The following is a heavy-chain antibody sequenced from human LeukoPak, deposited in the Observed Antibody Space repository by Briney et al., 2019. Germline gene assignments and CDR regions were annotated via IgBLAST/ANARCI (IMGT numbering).Heavy chain of an antibody. Sequence: ASVKVSCKVSGYTLTELSMHWVRQAPGKGLEWMGGFDPEDGETIYAQKFQGRVTMTEDTSTDTAYMELSSLRSEDTAVYYCATGGGRVATAFLYFDYWGQGTLVTVSS. CDR3: ATGGGRVATAFLYFDY. CDR2: FDPEDGET. D-gene: IGHD5-18*01. J-gene: IGHJ4*02. V-gene: IGHV1-24*01. CDR1: GYTLTELS.